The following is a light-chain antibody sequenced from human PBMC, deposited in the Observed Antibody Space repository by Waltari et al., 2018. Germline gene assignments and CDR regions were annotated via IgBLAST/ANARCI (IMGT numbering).Light chain of an antibody. V-gene: IGKV3-15*01. J-gene: IGKJ4*01. CDR2: GAS. CDR3: QQYNDWPPLT. Sequence: ELVLTQSPSTLPLSPGSRATLSCRANTSVSSFPACYQQKPGQAPRLLIYGASTRATGIPARFSGSGSGTEFTLTISSLQSEDFAVYYCQQYNDWPPLTFGGGTKVEIK. CDR1: TSVSSF.